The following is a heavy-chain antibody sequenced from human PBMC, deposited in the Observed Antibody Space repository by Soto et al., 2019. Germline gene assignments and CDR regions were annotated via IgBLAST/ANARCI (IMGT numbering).Heavy chain of an antibody. CDR2: IYYSGST. D-gene: IGHD4-17*01. Sequence: SETLSLTCTVSGGSISSSSYYWGWIRQPPGKGLEWIGSIYYSGSTYYNPSLKSRVTISVDTSKNQFSLKLSSVTAADTAVYYCARHAAVTTLTHYYYMDVWGKGTTVTVSS. CDR1: GGSISSSSYY. J-gene: IGHJ6*03. V-gene: IGHV4-39*01. CDR3: ARHAAVTTLTHYYYMDV.